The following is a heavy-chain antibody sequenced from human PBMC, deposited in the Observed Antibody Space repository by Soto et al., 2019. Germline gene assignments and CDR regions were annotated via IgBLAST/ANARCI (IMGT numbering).Heavy chain of an antibody. J-gene: IGHJ4*02. V-gene: IGHV4-4*02. CDR1: GDSVSSSKW. CDR3: ARGERQQQRDY. CDR2: IYHSGST. Sequence: QVQLQESGPGLVKPSGTLSLTCAVSGDSVSSSKWWSWVRQPPGKGLEWIGEIYHSGSTNYNPSLKSRVIISVDKSKNQFSLKLSAVTDADTAVYYCARGERQQQRDYWGQGTLVTVSS. D-gene: IGHD6-13*01.